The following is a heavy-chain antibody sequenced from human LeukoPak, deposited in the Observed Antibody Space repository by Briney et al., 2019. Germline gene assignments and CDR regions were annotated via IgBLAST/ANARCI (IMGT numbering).Heavy chain of an antibody. J-gene: IGHJ3*02. D-gene: IGHD6-13*01. CDR1: GGSFSGYY. CDR2: IYTSGST. Sequence: SETLSLTCAVYGGSFSGYYWSWIRQPAGKGLEWIGRIYTSGSTNYNPSLKSRVTISVDTSKNQFSLKLSSVTAADTAVYYCARARAPLAAAVDDAFDIWGQGTMVTVSS. CDR3: ARARAPLAAAVDDAFDI. V-gene: IGHV4-59*10.